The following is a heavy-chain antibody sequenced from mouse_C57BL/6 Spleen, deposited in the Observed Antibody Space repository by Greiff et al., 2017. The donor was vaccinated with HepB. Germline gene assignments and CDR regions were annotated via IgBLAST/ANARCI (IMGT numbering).Heavy chain of an antibody. CDR1: GFTFSDYY. Sequence: EVKLVESEGGLVQPGSSMKLSCTASGFTFSDYYMAWVRQVPEKGLEWVANINYDGSSTYYLDSLKSRFIISRDNAKNILYLQMSSLKSEDTATYYCAREDYGNGFAYWGQGTLVTVSA. CDR3: AREDYGNGFAY. J-gene: IGHJ3*01. D-gene: IGHD2-1*01. V-gene: IGHV5-16*01. CDR2: INYDGSST.